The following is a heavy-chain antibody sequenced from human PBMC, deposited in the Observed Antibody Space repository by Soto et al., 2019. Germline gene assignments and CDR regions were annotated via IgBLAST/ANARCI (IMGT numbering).Heavy chain of an antibody. J-gene: IGHJ6*02. V-gene: IGHV1-3*01. CDR2: IDPANCNM. CDR1: GYIFTSYA. CDR3: ARAPFRGTVWGGMDV. Sequence: ASVKVSCKASGYIFTSYALQWVRQAPGQSLEWIAWIDPANCNMKYSLKFRGRITITRDTSASTAYMELSDLRSEDTGVYYCARAPFRGTVWGGMDVWGQGTTITVSS. D-gene: IGHD3-10*01.